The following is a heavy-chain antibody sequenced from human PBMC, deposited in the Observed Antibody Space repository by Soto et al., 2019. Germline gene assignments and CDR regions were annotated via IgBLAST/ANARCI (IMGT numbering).Heavy chain of an antibody. V-gene: IGHV3-23*01. CDR3: AKDLALFGSGRCDAFDI. CDR1: GFTFSSYA. Sequence: GGSLRLSCAASGFTFSSYAMSWVRQAPGKGLEWVSHIRGSGGSTSYADSVKGRFTISRDNSKNTLYLEMNSLRAEDAAVYYCAKDLALFGSGRCDAFDILGQGTMRTVSS. D-gene: IGHD3-10*01. J-gene: IGHJ3*02. CDR2: IRGSGGST.